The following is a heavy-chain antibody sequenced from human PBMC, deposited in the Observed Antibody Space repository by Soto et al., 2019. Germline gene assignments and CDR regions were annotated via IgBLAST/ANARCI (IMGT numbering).Heavy chain of an antibody. CDR1: GDSVSSNSAA. CDR2: TYYRSKWYN. Sequence: SQTLSLTCAISGDSVSSNSAAWNWIRQSPSRGLEWLGRTYYRSKWYNDYAVSVKSRITINPDTSKNQFSLQLNSVTPVDTAVYYCARAHMVVVPAAIGAPYYYYGMDVWGQGTTVTVSS. J-gene: IGHJ6*02. D-gene: IGHD2-2*01. CDR3: ARAHMVVVPAAIGAPYYYYGMDV. V-gene: IGHV6-1*01.